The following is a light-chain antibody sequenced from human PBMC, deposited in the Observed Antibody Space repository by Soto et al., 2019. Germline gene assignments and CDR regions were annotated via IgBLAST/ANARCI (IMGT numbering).Light chain of an antibody. Sequence: IVLTQSPATLSLSPGERATLSCRASQSVSNYLGWYQQKSGQAPRLLISDVSKRATGIPARFSGSGSGTDFTLTISSLEPEDFAIYYCKQRYSWPTFGGGTKVEIQ. V-gene: IGKV3-11*01. CDR2: DVS. J-gene: IGKJ4*01. CDR1: QSVSNY. CDR3: KQRYSWPT.